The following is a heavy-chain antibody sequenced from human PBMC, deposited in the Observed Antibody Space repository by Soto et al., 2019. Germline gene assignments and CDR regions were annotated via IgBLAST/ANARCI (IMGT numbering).Heavy chain of an antibody. CDR3: ARGPPAVGNTAAIDS. CDR2: IYHAGST. V-gene: IGHV4-4*02. J-gene: IGHJ4*02. D-gene: IGHD2-2*02. Sequence: PSETLSLTCTVSGGSITNSNWWSWVRLPPAKGLEWIGDIYHAGSTKYNPSLERRVTISVDTSNNQFALTLTSVTAADTAAYFCARGPPAVGNTAAIDSWGRGTMVTVSS. CDR1: GGSITNSNW.